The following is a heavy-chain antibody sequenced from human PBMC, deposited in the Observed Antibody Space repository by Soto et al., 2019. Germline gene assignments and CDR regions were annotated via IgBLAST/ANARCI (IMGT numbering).Heavy chain of an antibody. CDR3: AAHDSGGYYAEY. J-gene: IGHJ4*02. V-gene: IGHV4-39*01. Sequence: QLQLQESGPGLVKPSETLSLTCTVSGDSVTISDYSWGWIRPPPGKGLEWIGSIHYSGSTYYNPSLKRRVTISGDTSKKQFSLKLTSVTAADAAVYYCAAHDSGGYYAEYWGQGTLVTVSA. CDR2: IHYSGST. D-gene: IGHD3-22*01. CDR1: GDSVTISDYS.